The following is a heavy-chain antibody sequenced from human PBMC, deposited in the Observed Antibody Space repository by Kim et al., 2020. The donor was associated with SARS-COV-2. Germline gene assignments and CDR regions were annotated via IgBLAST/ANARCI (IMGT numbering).Heavy chain of an antibody. D-gene: IGHD6-6*01. V-gene: IGHV4-59*13. Sequence: SETLSLTCTVSGGSISSYYWSWIRQPPGKGLEWIGYIYYSGSTNYNPSLKSRVTISVDTSKNQFSLKLSSVTAADTAVYYCARWGRVVAARPRTYYYYGMDVWGQGTTVTVSS. CDR2: IYYSGST. CDR3: ARWGRVVAARPRTYYYYGMDV. J-gene: IGHJ6*02. CDR1: GGSISSYY.